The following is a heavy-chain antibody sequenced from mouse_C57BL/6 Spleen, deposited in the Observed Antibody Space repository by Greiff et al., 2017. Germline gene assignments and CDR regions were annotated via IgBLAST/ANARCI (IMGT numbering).Heavy chain of an antibody. D-gene: IGHD1-1*01. J-gene: IGHJ1*03. CDR2: IDPSDSET. Sequence: VQLQQPGAELVRPGSSVKLSCKASGYTFTSYWMHWVKQRPIQGLEWIGNIDPSDSETHYNQKFKDKATLTVDNSSSTAYMQLSSLTSEDSAVYYCARSGDYYGSSYRYFDVWGTGTTVTVSS. CDR3: ARSGDYYGSSYRYFDV. V-gene: IGHV1-52*01. CDR1: GYTFTSYW.